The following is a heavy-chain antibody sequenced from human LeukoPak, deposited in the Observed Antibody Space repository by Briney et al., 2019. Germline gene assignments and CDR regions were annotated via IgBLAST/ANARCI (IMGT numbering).Heavy chain of an antibody. CDR2: ISYDGSNA. CDR3: ASDWSSVASPVCCAHNYFNY. V-gene: IGHV3-30-3*01. CDR1: GFTFNSYS. D-gene: IGHD3-3*01. J-gene: IGHJ4*02. Sequence: GGSLRLSCVASGFTFNSYSMHWVRQAPGKGLEWVAVISYDGSNAYYADSVKGRFTISRDNSKNTLYLQVNSLRAEDTAVYYCASDWSSVASPVCCAHNYFNYWGQGSLVTVSS.